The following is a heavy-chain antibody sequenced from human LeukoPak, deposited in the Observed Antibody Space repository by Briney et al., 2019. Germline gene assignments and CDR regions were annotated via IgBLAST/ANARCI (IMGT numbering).Heavy chain of an antibody. CDR3: TRDPGWGENDY. CDR1: GFTFSKSW. D-gene: IGHD7-27*01. V-gene: IGHV3-7*01. CDR2: MNSDGSVK. J-gene: IGHJ4*02. Sequence: GGSLRLACVVSGFTFSKSWMSWIRQAPGKGLEWVAEMNSDGSVKSYVDSAKGRFTISRDNTKNSLYLQMNSLRDEDTAVYYCTRDPGWGENDYWGQGTLVTVSS.